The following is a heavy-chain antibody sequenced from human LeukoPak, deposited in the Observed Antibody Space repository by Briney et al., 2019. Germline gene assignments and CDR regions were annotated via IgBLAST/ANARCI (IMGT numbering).Heavy chain of an antibody. CDR1: GFTVSSNY. CDR2: IYSGGST. Sequence: GGSLRLSCAASGFTVSSNYMSWVRQAPGKGLEWVSVIYSGGSTYYADSVKGRFTISRDNSKNTLYLQMNGLRAEDTAVYYCARVRGSARYYYGMDVWGQGTTVTVSS. CDR3: ARVRGSARYYYGMDV. V-gene: IGHV3-66*01. J-gene: IGHJ6*02. D-gene: IGHD3-10*01.